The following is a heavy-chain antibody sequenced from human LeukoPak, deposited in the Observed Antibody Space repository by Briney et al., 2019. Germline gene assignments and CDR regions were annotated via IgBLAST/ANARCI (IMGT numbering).Heavy chain of an antibody. CDR1: GFTFSTYW. CDR2: INSDGSVT. V-gene: IGHV3-74*01. D-gene: IGHD3-22*01. J-gene: IGHJ4*02. CDR3: ARFYDSSGPGY. Sequence: RSGGSLRLSCAAPGFTFSTYWMHWVRQAPGKGLVWVSRINSDGSVTSYAYSVKGRFTISRDNAKNTLYLQMNSLRAEDTAVYYCARFYDSSGPGYWGQGALVTVSS.